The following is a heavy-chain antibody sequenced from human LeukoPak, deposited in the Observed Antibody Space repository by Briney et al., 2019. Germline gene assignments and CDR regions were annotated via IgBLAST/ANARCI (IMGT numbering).Heavy chain of an antibody. CDR1: GYTVTSYG. D-gene: IGHD6-13*01. V-gene: IGHV1-18*01. Sequence: ASVKVSCKASGYTVTSYGISWVRQAPGQGLEWMGWISAYNGNTNYAQKLQGRVTMTTDTSTSTAYMELRSLRSKDTAVYYCARDPGYSSSWYAFDPWGQGTLVTVSS. J-gene: IGHJ5*02. CDR3: ARDPGYSSSWYAFDP. CDR2: ISAYNGNT.